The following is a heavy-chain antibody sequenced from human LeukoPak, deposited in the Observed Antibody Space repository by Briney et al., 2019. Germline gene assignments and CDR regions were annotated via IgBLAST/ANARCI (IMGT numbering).Heavy chain of an antibody. CDR2: ISSSGSTI. J-gene: IGHJ1*01. Sequence: GGSLRLSCAASGFTFSSYEMNWVRQAPGKGLEWVSYISSSGSTIYYADSVKGRFTISRDNAKNSLYLQMNSLRAEDTAVYYCARSLDSEHFQHWGQGTLVTVSS. V-gene: IGHV3-48*03. CDR1: GFTFSSYE. CDR3: ARSLDSEHFQH.